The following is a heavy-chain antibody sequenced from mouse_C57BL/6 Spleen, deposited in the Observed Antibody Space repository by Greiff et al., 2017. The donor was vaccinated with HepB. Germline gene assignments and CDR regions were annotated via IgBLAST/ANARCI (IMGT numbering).Heavy chain of an antibody. Sequence: VKLQESGPGLVAPSQSLSITCTVSGFSLTSYGVHWVRQPPGKGLEWLGVIWAGGSTTYNSALMSRLSISNDNSKSQVSLKMNSLQTDDTAMYYCARLEDIWGQGTTLTVSS. CDR1: GFSLTSYG. CDR3: ARLEDI. D-gene: IGHD1-3*01. V-gene: IGHV2-9*02. CDR2: IWAGGST. J-gene: IGHJ2*01.